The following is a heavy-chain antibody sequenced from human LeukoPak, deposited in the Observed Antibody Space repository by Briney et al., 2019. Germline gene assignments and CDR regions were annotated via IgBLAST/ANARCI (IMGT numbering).Heavy chain of an antibody. J-gene: IGHJ3*02. V-gene: IGHV1-18*01. Sequence: EASVKVSCKASGYTFTNYGISWVRQAPGQGLEWMGWISTYNGNTNYAQNLQGRVTMITDSSTSTVYMELGSLTSDDTAVYYCAREHGGSMYEAFDIWGKGTMVTVTS. D-gene: IGHD1-26*01. CDR2: ISTYNGNT. CDR3: AREHGGSMYEAFDI. CDR1: GYTFTNYG.